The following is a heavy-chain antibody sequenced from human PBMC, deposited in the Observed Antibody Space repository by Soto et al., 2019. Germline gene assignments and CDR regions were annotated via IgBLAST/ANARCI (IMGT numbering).Heavy chain of an antibody. Sequence: PSETLSLTCTVSGGSIKNYYWSWIRQPPGKGLEWIGYISYSGSTNSNPSLKSRVTISVDTSKNQFSLKLNSVTAADTAVYYCARAGGLYDSESYYFDFWGQGTLVTVSS. D-gene: IGHD3-10*01. CDR3: ARAGGLYDSESYYFDF. J-gene: IGHJ4*02. V-gene: IGHV4-59*01. CDR1: GGSIKNYY. CDR2: ISYSGST.